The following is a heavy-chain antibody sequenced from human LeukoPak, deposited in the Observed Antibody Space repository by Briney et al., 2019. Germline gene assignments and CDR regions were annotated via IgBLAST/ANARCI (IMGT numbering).Heavy chain of an antibody. J-gene: IGHJ4*02. CDR3: AIAIPTRYCSGGSCYSRLPNDY. D-gene: IGHD2-15*01. Sequence: SVKVSCKASGGTFSSYTISWVRQAPGQGLEWMGRIIPILGIANYAQRFQGRVTITADKSTSTAYMELSSLRSEDTAVYYCAIAIPTRYCSGGSCYSRLPNDYWGQGTLVTVSS. CDR1: GGTFSSYT. V-gene: IGHV1-69*02. CDR2: IIPILGIA.